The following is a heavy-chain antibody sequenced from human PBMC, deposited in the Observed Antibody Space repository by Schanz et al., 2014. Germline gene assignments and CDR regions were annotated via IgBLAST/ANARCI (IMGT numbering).Heavy chain of an antibody. CDR2: VRNKNNRYTT. J-gene: IGHJ4*02. V-gene: IGHV3-72*01. Sequence: EVQLVESGGGLVQPGGSLRLSCAASGFTFSDHYMDWVRQAPGKGLEWVGRVRNKNNRYTTEYAASVKGRFTISRDDSKISLYLQMNSLRSEDTAMYYCARGASCSRICGPFDTWGQGTLVTVSS. CDR3: ARGASCSRICGPFDT. CDR1: GFTFSDHY. D-gene: IGHD2-2*01.